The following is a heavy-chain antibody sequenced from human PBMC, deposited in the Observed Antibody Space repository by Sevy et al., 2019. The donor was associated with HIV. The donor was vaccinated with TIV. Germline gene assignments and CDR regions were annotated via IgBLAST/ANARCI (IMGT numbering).Heavy chain of an antibody. CDR2: ITGSGSST. Sequence: GGYLRLSCAASGFTFNFYAMTWVRQAPGKGLEWVSSITGSGSSTYYADSVKGRFTISRDNSKNTLYLQMNSLRAEDKAVYYCAKQHDNSWFDPWGQGTLVTVSS. CDR1: GFTFNFYA. J-gene: IGHJ5*01. CDR3: AKQHDNSWFDP. D-gene: IGHD3-9*01. V-gene: IGHV3-23*01.